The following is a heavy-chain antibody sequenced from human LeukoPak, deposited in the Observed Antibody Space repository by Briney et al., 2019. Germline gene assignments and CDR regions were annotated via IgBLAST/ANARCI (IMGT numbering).Heavy chain of an antibody. V-gene: IGHV4-39*07. CDR1: GGSYSSSGYY. Sequence: SETLSLTCTVSGGSYSSSGYYWGCFRLPPGKGLEWIGSLFYSGNAYYNPSLKSRVTISVDTSKNHFSLKLRSATAADTAVYYCATLRSWSPDYFDHWGQGTLVTVSS. CDR2: LFYSGNA. D-gene: IGHD1-26*01. J-gene: IGHJ4*02. CDR3: ATLRSWSPDYFDH.